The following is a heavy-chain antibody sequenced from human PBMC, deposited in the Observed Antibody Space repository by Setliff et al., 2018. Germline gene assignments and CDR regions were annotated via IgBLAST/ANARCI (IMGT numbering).Heavy chain of an antibody. D-gene: IGHD3-10*01. V-gene: IGHV4-31*03. J-gene: IGHJ5*02. Sequence: SETLSLTCTVSGASIRSGTFYWSWIRLHPGKGLEWIGYISYSGNTYYNPSFEGRPALSVDASMNQFSLRLNSVTAADSAIYYCARDRSALVRGVVHHNYFDPWGQGNKVTVS. CDR3: ARDRSALVRGVVHHNYFDP. CDR2: ISYSGNT. CDR1: GASIRSGTFY.